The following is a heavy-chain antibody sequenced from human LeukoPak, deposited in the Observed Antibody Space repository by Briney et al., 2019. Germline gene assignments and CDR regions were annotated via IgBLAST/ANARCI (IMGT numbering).Heavy chain of an antibody. V-gene: IGHV1-18*01. D-gene: IGHD3-3*01. CDR1: GYTFTSYG. J-gene: IGHJ6*03. Sequence: ASVKVSCKASGYTFTSYGISWVRQAPGQGLEWMGWISAYNGNTSYAQKLQGRVTMTTDTSTSTAYMELRSLRSDDTAVYYCARVSYDFWSGYYYYYYMDVWGKGTTVTVSS. CDR2: ISAYNGNT. CDR3: ARVSYDFWSGYYYYYYMDV.